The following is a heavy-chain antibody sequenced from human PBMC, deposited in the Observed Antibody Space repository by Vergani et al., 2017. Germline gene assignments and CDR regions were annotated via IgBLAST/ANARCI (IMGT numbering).Heavy chain of an antibody. D-gene: IGHD4-17*01. CDR3: ARSHEYGDKGVFDY. Sequence: VQLVESGGGVVQPGRSLRLSCAASGFTFSSYGMHWVRQAPGKGLEWVAVIWYDGSNKYYADSVKGRFTISRDNSKNTLYLQMNSLRAEDTAVYYCARSHEYGDKGVFDYWGLGTLVTVSS. V-gene: IGHV3-33*08. CDR2: IWYDGSNK. CDR1: GFTFSSYG. J-gene: IGHJ4*02.